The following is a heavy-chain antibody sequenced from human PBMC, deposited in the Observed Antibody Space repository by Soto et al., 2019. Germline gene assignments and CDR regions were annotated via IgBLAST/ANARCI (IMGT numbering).Heavy chain of an antibody. Sequence: QVQLVQSGAEVKKPGSSVKVSCKASGGPFSSYTISWVRQAPGQGLEWMGRIIPILGIANYAQKFQGRVTITADKSTSTAYMELSSLRSEDTAVYYCARTQEDYYDSSGYYYWDYWGQGTLVTVSS. V-gene: IGHV1-69*02. CDR2: IIPILGIA. CDR3: ARTQEDYYDSSGYYYWDY. D-gene: IGHD3-22*01. J-gene: IGHJ4*02. CDR1: GGPFSSYT.